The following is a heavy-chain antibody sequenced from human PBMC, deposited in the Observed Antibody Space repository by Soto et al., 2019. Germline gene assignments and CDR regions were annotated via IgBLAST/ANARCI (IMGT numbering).Heavy chain of an antibody. J-gene: IGHJ5*02. Sequence: EVQLLESGGGLVQPGGSLRLSCAASGFTFSSYAMSWVRQAPGKGLEWVSAISSSGGSTYYADSVRGRFTISRDNSKKTLYLQMSRLRTEDTAVYYCANCPTLYAPTYNWFGPWGQGTLGTVSS. V-gene: IGHV3-23*01. CDR2: ISSSGGST. CDR1: GFTFSSYA. D-gene: IGHD2-2*01. CDR3: ANCPTLYAPTYNWFGP.